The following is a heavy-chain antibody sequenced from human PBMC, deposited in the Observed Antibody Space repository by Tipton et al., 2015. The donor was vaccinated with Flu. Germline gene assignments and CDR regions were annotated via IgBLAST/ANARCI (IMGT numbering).Heavy chain of an antibody. D-gene: IGHD2-15*01. CDR1: GGSISSYY. CDR2: IYYSGST. J-gene: IGHJ5*02. CDR3: ARGYCSGGSCLGHNWFDP. V-gene: IGHV4-59*01. Sequence: TLSLTCTVSGGSISSYYWSWIRQPPGKGLEWIGYIYYSGSTNYNPSLKSRVTISVDTSKNQFSLKLSSVTAADTAVYYCARGYCSGGSCLGHNWFDPWGQGTLVTVSS.